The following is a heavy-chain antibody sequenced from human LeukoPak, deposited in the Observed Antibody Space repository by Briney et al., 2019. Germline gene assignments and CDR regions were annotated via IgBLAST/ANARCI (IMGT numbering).Heavy chain of an antibody. CDR3: ARVSRAGTDY. V-gene: IGHV3-30*02. CDR2: IQYDGSNA. CDR1: RFTFSSYG. Sequence: PGGSLRLSCAASRFTFSSYGMHWVRQAPGKGLEWVAYIQYDGSNAQYADSVKGRFSISRDSSKNILYLQMNSLRAEDTAVYYCARVSRAGTDYWGQGTLVTVSS. J-gene: IGHJ4*02. D-gene: IGHD6-13*01.